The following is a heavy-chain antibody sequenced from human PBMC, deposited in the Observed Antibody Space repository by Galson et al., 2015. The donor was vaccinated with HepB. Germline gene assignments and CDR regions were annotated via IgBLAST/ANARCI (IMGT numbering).Heavy chain of an antibody. D-gene: IGHD6-19*01. J-gene: IGHJ3*02. CDR2: IWYDGSNK. CDR3: AREKGTYSSGWYYAFDI. CDR1: GFTFSSYG. Sequence: SLRLSCAASGFTFSSYGMHWVRQAPGKGLEWVAVIWYDGSNKYYADSVKGRSTISRDNSKNTLYLQMNSLRAEDTAVYYCAREKGTYSSGWYYAFDIWGQGTMVTVSS. V-gene: IGHV3-33*01.